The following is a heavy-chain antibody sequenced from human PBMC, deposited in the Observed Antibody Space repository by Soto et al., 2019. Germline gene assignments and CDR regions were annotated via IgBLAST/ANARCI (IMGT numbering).Heavy chain of an antibody. V-gene: IGHV3-30-3*01. CDR1: GFTFNSHT. J-gene: IGHJ6*02. Sequence: GSLRLSCTASGFTFNSHTMHWVRQAPGEGLEWVAVISYDGSYKFYADSVKGRFTISRGNSKSTLYLQMNRLTAADTAIYYCARDGLTAFGIIPPRDVDVWGQGTTVTVS. CDR3: ARDGLTAFGIIPPRDVDV. CDR2: ISYDGSYK. D-gene: IGHD3-3*01.